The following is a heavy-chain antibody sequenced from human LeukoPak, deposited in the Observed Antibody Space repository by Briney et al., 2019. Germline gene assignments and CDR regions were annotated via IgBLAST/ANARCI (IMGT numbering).Heavy chain of an antibody. CDR1: GGSTSGYF. CDR2: VYYSGHT. CDR3: AREKGNSYGYDY. V-gene: IGHV4-59*01. D-gene: IGHD5-18*01. Sequence: SETLSLTCSVSGGSTSGYFWTWIRRPPGKGPEWIGYVYYSGHTSYSPSLESRVTISVDTSMNQFSLKLSSVTAADTAVYYCAREKGNSYGYDYWGQGTLVTVSS. J-gene: IGHJ4*02.